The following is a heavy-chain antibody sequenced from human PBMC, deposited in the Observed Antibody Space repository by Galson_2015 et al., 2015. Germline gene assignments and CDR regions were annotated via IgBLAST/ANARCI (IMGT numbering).Heavy chain of an antibody. CDR3: ARGHDILTGYYGSFDY. V-gene: IGHV4-59*01. Sequence: ETLSLTCTVSGGSISSYYWSWLRPPPGKGLEWIGYIYYSGSTNYNPSLKSRVTISVDTSKNQFSLKLSSVTAADTAVYYCARGHDILTGYYGSFDYWGQGTLVTVSS. J-gene: IGHJ4*02. D-gene: IGHD3-9*01. CDR1: GGSISSYY. CDR2: IYYSGST.